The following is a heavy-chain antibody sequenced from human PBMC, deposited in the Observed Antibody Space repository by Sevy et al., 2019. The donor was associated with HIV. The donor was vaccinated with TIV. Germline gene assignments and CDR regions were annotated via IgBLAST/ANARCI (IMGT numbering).Heavy chain of an antibody. CDR3: ARDFSQYAGYFDH. V-gene: IGHV4-59*01. J-gene: IGHJ5*02. CDR1: GGSISPYY. CDR2: ISYTGST. Sequence: SETLSLTCTVSGGSISPYYWNWIRQPPGKGLEWIGYISYTGSTNYNPSLKSRVTLSLDTSKNRFSLKLKSVTAADTALYYCARDFSQYAGYFDHWGQGMLVTVSS. D-gene: IGHD3-9*01.